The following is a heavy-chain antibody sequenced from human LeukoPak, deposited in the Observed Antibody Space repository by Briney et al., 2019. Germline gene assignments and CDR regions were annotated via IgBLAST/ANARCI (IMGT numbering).Heavy chain of an antibody. D-gene: IGHD2-15*01. J-gene: IGHJ4*02. CDR2: TYYRSKWNN. Sequence: SQSLTLSCAISGDSVSSNSAAWNWIRQSPSRGLEWLGRTYYRSKWNNDYALSVKSRITINPDTSKNQISLQLTSVTPDDTAVYFCARGQPGSGRILVYWGQGTLVSVSS. V-gene: IGHV6-1*01. CDR1: GDSVSSNSAA. CDR3: ARGQPGSGRILVY.